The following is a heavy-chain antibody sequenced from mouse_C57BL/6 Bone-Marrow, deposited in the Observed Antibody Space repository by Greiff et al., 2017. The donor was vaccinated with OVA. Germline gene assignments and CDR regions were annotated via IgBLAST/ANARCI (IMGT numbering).Heavy chain of an antibody. D-gene: IGHD1-1*01. CDR1: GYTFTSYW. CDR2: IHPNSGST. CDR3: AISTVPAWFAY. J-gene: IGHJ3*01. Sequence: QVQLQQPGAELVKPGASVKLSCKASGYTFTSYWMHWVKQRPGQGLEWIGMIHPNSGSTNYNEKFNSKATLTVDKSSSTAYMQLSSLTSEDSAVYYCAISTVPAWFAYWGQGTLVTVSA. V-gene: IGHV1-64*01.